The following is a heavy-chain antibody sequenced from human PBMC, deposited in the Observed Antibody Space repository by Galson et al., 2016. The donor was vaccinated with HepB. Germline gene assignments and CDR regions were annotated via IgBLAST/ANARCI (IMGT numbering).Heavy chain of an antibody. V-gene: IGHV6-1*01. CDR2: TYRRSTYYN. D-gene: IGHD3-16*01. CDR3: ARGAHSTFDV. CDR1: GDSVSSNSVA. J-gene: IGHJ3*01. Sequence: CAISGDSVSSNSVAWNWIRQSPSRGPEWLGRTYRRSTYYNDDTESVKGRITINTATSKNQFSLQLNSVTPEDTAVYYCARGAHSTFDVWGQGTMVTVSS.